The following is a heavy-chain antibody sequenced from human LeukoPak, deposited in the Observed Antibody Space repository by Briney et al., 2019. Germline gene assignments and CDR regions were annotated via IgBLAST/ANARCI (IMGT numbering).Heavy chain of an antibody. J-gene: IGHJ4*02. Sequence: GESLKISCKDSGYSFTSYWIGWVRQMPGKGLEWMGTIYPGDSDTRYSPSFQGQVTISADKSINTAYLQWSSLKDSDTAIYYCARRGEAMDPFDYWGQGTLVTVSS. D-gene: IGHD5-18*01. CDR3: ARRGEAMDPFDY. CDR2: IYPGDSDT. V-gene: IGHV5-51*01. CDR1: GYSFTSYW.